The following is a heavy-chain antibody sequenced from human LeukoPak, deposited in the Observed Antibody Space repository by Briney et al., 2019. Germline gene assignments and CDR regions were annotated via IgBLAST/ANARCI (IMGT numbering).Heavy chain of an antibody. D-gene: IGHD6-13*01. CDR2: IRDDGTDK. V-gene: IGHV3-30*02. CDR3: ARGPSGLDSSSWYFDY. J-gene: IGHJ4*02. CDR1: GYTFTNYG. Sequence: GGSLRLSCTASGYTFTNYGMRWVRQAPGQGLEWVTFIRDDGTDKYYAESVQGRVAISTDNSKNTPYMEMNSLRSEDTAVYYCARGPSGLDSSSWYFDYWGQGTLVTVSS.